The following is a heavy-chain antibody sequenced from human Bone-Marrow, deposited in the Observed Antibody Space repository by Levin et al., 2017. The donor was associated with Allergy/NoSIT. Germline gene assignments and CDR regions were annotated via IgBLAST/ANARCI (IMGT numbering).Heavy chain of an antibody. J-gene: IGHJ4*02. D-gene: IGHD2-2*01. CDR1: GGSISSSSYY. V-gene: IGHV4-39*01. Sequence: SQTLSLTCTVSGGSISSSSYYWGWIRQPPGKGLEWIGSIYYSGSTYYNPSLKSRVTISVDTSKNQFSLKLSSVTAADTAVYYCARLRVPAILFDYWGQGTLVTVSS. CDR3: ARLRVPAILFDY. CDR2: IYYSGST.